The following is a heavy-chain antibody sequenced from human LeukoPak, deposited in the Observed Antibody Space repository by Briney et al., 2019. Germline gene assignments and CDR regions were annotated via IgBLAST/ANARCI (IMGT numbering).Heavy chain of an antibody. CDR2: IYPGDSDT. D-gene: IGHD3-9*01. CDR1: GYSFTSYW. Sequence: GESLKISCKGSGYSFTSYWIGWVRQMPGKGLEWMGIIYPGDSDTRYSPSFQGRVTISADKSISTAYLQWSSLKASDTAMYYCARIRRYYDILTGLHDAFDIWGQGTMVTVSS. V-gene: IGHV5-51*01. J-gene: IGHJ3*02. CDR3: ARIRRYYDILTGLHDAFDI.